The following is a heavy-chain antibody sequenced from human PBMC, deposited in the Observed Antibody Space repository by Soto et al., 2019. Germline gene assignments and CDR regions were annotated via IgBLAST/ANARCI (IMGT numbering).Heavy chain of an antibody. D-gene: IGHD2-15*01. Sequence: QVQLQESGPGLLEPSGTLSLTCTVSGASLRSSNWWNWVRQTPGRGLEWIGEISQGRTINYNPSFRDRLTQSIDNSKHKYSLTLTSVTTADTAVYYYSTRQWHFGALYWGQGVPVTVSS. CDR3: STRQWHFGALY. J-gene: IGHJ4*02. CDR1: GASLRSSNW. V-gene: IGHV4-4*02. CDR2: ISQGRTI.